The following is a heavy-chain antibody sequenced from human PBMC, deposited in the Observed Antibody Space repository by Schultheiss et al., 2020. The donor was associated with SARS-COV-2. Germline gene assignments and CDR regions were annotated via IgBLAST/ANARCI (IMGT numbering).Heavy chain of an antibody. CDR1: GFTFSSYE. D-gene: IGHD3-22*01. V-gene: IGHV3-48*03. Sequence: GESLKISCAASGFTFSSYEMNWVRQAPGKGLEWVSYISSSGSTIYYADSVKGRFTISRDNAKNTLYLQMNSLRAEDTAVYYCARGETYYYDSSGYYWAWFDPWGQGTLVTVSS. CDR3: ARGETYYYDSSGYYWAWFDP. CDR2: ISSSGSTI. J-gene: IGHJ5*02.